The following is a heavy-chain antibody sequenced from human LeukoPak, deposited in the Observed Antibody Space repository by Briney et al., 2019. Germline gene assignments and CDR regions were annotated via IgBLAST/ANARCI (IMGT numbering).Heavy chain of an antibody. J-gene: IGHJ5*02. V-gene: IGHV1-2*02. D-gene: IGHD7-27*01. Sequence: ASVKVSCKASGYTFTGYYLHWVRQAPGQGLEWMGWINPNSGGTNYARKFQGRVTMTRDTSISTAYMELSRLRSDDTAVYYCARLTGDRNWFDPWGQGTLVTVSS. CDR3: ARLTGDRNWFDP. CDR2: INPNSGGT. CDR1: GYTFTGYY.